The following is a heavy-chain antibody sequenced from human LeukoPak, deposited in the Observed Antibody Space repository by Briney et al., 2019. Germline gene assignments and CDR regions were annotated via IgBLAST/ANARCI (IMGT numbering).Heavy chain of an antibody. CDR3: ATCSAAPPYYYYYMDV. CDR1: GGSISSGSYY. J-gene: IGHJ6*03. D-gene: IGHD6-19*01. Sequence: SQTLSLTCTVSGGSISSGSYYWSWIRQPAGKGLEWIGRIYYSGSTYYNPSLKSRVTISVDTSKNQFSLKLSSVTAADTAVYYCATCSAAPPYYYYYMDVWGKGTTVTVSS. V-gene: IGHV4-61*02. CDR2: IYYSGST.